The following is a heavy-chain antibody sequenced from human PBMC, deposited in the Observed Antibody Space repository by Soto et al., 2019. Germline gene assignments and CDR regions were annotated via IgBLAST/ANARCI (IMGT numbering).Heavy chain of an antibody. V-gene: IGHV5-51*01. J-gene: IGHJ6*02. CDR1: GYSFTSYW. Sequence: GESLKISCKGFGYSFTSYWIGWVRQMPGKGLEWMGIIYPGDSDTRYSPSFQGQVTISADKSISTAYLQWSSLKASDTAMYYCARATYDYGDYSFVYYYGMDVWGQGTTVTVSS. CDR3: ARATYDYGDYSFVYYYGMDV. D-gene: IGHD4-17*01. CDR2: IYPGDSDT.